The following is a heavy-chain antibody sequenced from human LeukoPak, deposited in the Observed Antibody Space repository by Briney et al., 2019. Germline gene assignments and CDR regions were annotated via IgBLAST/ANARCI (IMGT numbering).Heavy chain of an antibody. CDR2: INPSGGST. CDR1: GYTITSYY. Sequence: ASVKVSCKASGYTITSYYMHWVRQAPGQGLEWMEIINPSGGSTSYAQKFQGRVTMTRDMSTSTVYMELSSLRSEDTAVYYCARGPPTGSYYYYYMDVWGKGTTVTVSS. V-gene: IGHV1-46*01. D-gene: IGHD4-17*01. CDR3: ARGPPTGSYYYYYMDV. J-gene: IGHJ6*03.